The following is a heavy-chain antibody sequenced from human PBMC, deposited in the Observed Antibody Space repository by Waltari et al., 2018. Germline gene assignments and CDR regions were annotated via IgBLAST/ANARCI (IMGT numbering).Heavy chain of an antibody. D-gene: IGHD1-26*01. V-gene: IGHV1-2*02. CDR2: INPKREGT. CDR1: GYSFTDNY. Sequence: QVQLVQSGAEVKKSGASVKVSCKASGYSFTDNYIHWVRQAPGQGLEWKGGINPKREGTSYAQKFQGRVTMTRDTSSSTAYMEVSRLRSDDTAVYYCARDRGVGATSDAFDVWGQGTMVAVSS. J-gene: IGHJ3*01. CDR3: ARDRGVGATSDAFDV.